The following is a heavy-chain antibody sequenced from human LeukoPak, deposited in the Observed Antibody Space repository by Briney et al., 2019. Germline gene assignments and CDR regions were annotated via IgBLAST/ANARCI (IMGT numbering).Heavy chain of an antibody. Sequence: SVKVSCKASGGTFSSYAISWVRQAPGQGLEWMGRIIPILGIANYAQKFQGRVTITADESTSTAYMELSSLRSEDTAVYYCASNYYDSSGYSWGFDYWGQGTLVTVSS. J-gene: IGHJ4*02. CDR1: GGTFSSYA. CDR3: ASNYYDSSGYSWGFDY. V-gene: IGHV1-69*04. CDR2: IIPILGIA. D-gene: IGHD3-22*01.